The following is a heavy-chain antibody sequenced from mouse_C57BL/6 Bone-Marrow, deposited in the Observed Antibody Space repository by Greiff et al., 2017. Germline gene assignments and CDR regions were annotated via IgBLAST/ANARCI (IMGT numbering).Heavy chain of an antibody. CDR2: INPSSGYT. CDR1: GYTFTSYW. Sequence: QVQLQQSGAELAKPGASVKLSCKASGYTFTSYWMHWVKQRTGQGLEWIGYINPSSGYTKYNQKFKDKAKLTADKSSSTAYMLLSSLTYEDSAVYYCARFWYYGLFAYWGQGTLVTVSA. CDR3: ARFWYYGLFAY. V-gene: IGHV1-7*01. J-gene: IGHJ3*01. D-gene: IGHD1-2*01.